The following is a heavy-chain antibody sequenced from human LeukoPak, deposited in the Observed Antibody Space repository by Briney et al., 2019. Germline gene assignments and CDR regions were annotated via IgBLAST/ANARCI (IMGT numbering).Heavy chain of an antibody. J-gene: IGHJ5*02. Sequence: GGSLRLSCASSGFTFSSYGMHWVRQARGKGLAGVAFMRYDGSNKYYADSVKGRFTIPRDNFKNTLYLQMNSVRAEDTAVYYCAKDFYSSSWYGFSNWFDPWGQGPLVPVSS. CDR2: MRYDGSNK. D-gene: IGHD6-13*01. V-gene: IGHV3-30*02. CDR1: GFTFSSYG. CDR3: AKDFYSSSWYGFSNWFDP.